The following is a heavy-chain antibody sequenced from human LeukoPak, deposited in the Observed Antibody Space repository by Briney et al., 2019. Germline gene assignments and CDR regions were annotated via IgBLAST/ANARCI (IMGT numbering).Heavy chain of an antibody. CDR2: IRSDGSNK. CDR1: GFTFSSYG. CDR3: AKEWDLSFDY. Sequence: GGSLRLSCAASGFTFSSYGMHWVRQAPGKGLEWVTFIRSDGSNKYYADSVKGRFTISRDNSKNTLYLQMNSLRAEDTAVCYCAKEWDLSFDYWGQGTLVTVSS. J-gene: IGHJ4*02. V-gene: IGHV3-30*02. D-gene: IGHD1-26*01.